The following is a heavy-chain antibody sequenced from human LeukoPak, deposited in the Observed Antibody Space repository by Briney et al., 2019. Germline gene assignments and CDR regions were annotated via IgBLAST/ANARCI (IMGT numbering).Heavy chain of an antibody. J-gene: IGHJ4*02. CDR2: ISGSGGST. CDR1: GFTFSSYS. D-gene: IGHD1-26*01. V-gene: IGHV3-23*01. Sequence: AGGSLRLSCAASGFTFSSYSMVWVRQAPGKGLEWVSAISGSGGSTYYADSVKGRFTISRDNSKNTLYLQMNSLRAEDTAVYYCAKDAYSGSYSPYYFDYWGQGTLVTVSS. CDR3: AKDAYSGSYSPYYFDY.